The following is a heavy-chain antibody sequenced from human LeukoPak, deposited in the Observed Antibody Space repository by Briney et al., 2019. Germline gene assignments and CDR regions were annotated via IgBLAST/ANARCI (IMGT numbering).Heavy chain of an antibody. CDR2: IYYSGST. J-gene: IGHJ4*02. CDR3: ARHGPGYSYGYDY. CDR1: GGSISSYS. V-gene: IGHV4-59*08. D-gene: IGHD5-18*01. Sequence: SETLSLTCTVSGGSISSYSWSWIRQPPGKGLEWIGYIYYSGSTNYNPSLKSPVTISVDTSKNQFSLKLSSVTAADTAVYYCARHGPGYSYGYDYWGQGTLVTVSS.